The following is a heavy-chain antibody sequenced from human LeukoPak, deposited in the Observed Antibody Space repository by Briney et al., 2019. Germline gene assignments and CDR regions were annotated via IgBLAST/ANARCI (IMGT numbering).Heavy chain of an antibody. CDR1: GFTFSSYW. CDR2: INSDGSST. CDR3: ARGAAYCSGGSCYPSFDY. D-gene: IGHD2-15*01. Sequence: PGGSLRLSCAASGFTFSSYWMHWVRQAPGKGLVWVSRINSDGSSTSYADSVKGRFTISRDNAKNTLYLQMNSLRAEDTAVYYCARGAAYCSGGSCYPSFDYWGQGTLVTVSS. V-gene: IGHV3-74*01. J-gene: IGHJ4*02.